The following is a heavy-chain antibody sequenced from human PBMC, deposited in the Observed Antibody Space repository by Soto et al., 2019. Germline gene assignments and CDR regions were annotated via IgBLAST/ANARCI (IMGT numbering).Heavy chain of an antibody. V-gene: IGHV4-31*03. CDR1: GDSVSSGANY. D-gene: IGHD2-21*02. CDR3: ARDRCSGGDCYLGY. CDR2: IHSRGRT. Sequence: SETLSLTCTVSGDSVSSGANYWTWIRHHPGKGLEWIGFIHSRGRTYYNPSLKGRITISIDTSKNLFSLKVTSLTAADTAVYYCARDRCSGGDCYLGYWGQGTPVTVPQ. J-gene: IGHJ4*02.